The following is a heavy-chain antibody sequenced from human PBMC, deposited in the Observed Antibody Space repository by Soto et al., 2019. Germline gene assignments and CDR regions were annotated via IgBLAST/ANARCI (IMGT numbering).Heavy chain of an antibody. J-gene: IGHJ5*01. Sequence: PSETLSLTCTVSGGSISSGDHYWSWVRQPPGKGLEWIAYIYYSGTTYYNPSLKSRVTMSVDTSKNQFSLNLSSVTAADTAVYYCATYYDSSGYDHSWFDSWGQGTLVTVSS. CDR1: GGSISSGDHY. CDR2: IYYSGTT. V-gene: IGHV4-30-4*01. D-gene: IGHD3-22*01. CDR3: ATYYDSSGYDHSWFDS.